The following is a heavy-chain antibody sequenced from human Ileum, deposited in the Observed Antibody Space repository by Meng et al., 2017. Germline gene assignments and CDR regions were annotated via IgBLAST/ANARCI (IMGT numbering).Heavy chain of an antibody. CDR1: VGACDGYH. V-gene: IGHV4-34*01. J-gene: IGHJ1*01. CDR2: INHSGST. CDR3: VRGLLVPNAIRTEYYPL. D-gene: IGHD2-2*02. Sequence: QAQLQQWGAGQLKPAETLSLSCAVNVGACDGYHWIWIRQSPGKGLEWIGEINHSGSTNFNPSLKSRVTMSVDTSKKQFSLNLTSVTAADTAMYYCVRGLLVPNAIRTEYYPLWGQGTLVTVSS.